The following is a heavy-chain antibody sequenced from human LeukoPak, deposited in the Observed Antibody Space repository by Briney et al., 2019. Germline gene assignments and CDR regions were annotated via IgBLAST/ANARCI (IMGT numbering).Heavy chain of an antibody. V-gene: IGHV4-34*01. Sequence: SESLSLTCAVYGGSFSGYYWSWIRQPPGKGLEWVGEINHSGSTNYNPSLKSRVTISVDTSMNQFSLKLSSVTAADTAVYYCARRLPAAGRAPDYWGQGTLVTVSS. J-gene: IGHJ4*02. CDR3: ARRLPAAGRAPDY. CDR2: INHSGST. D-gene: IGHD6-13*01. CDR1: GGSFSGYY.